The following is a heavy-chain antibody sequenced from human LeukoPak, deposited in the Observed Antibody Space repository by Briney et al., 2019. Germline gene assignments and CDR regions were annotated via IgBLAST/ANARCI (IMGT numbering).Heavy chain of an antibody. J-gene: IGHJ6*02. CDR2: IIPILGIA. Sequence: GASVTVSCKASGYTFTGYYMHWVRQAPGQGLEWMGRIIPILGIANYAQKFQGRVTITADKSTSTAYMELSSLRSEDTAVYYCARSGSDYYGMDVWGQGTTVTVSS. D-gene: IGHD6-25*01. CDR3: ARSGSDYYGMDV. V-gene: IGHV1-69*02. CDR1: GYTFTGYY.